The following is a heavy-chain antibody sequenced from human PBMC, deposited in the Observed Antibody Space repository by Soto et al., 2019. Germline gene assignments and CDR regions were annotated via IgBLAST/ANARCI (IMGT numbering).Heavy chain of an antibody. CDR2: INHSGST. CDR1: GGSFSGYY. CDR3: ARSYGGNSGTFDF. V-gene: IGHV4-34*01. Sequence: QVQLQQWGAGLLKPSETLSLTCAVYGGSFSGYYWSWIRQPPGKGLEYIGEINHSGSTNYNPSLKSRVTISLDTSKNQFSLKLSSVTAADTAVYYCARSYGGNSGTFDFWGQGTLVTVSS. J-gene: IGHJ4*02. D-gene: IGHD4-17*01.